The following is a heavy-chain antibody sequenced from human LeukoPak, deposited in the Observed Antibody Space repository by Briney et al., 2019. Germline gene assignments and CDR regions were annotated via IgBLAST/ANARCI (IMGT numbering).Heavy chain of an antibody. Sequence: ASVKVSCKASGYTFTSYDINWVRQATGQGLEWMGWMNPNSGNTGYAQKFQGRVTITRDTSASTAYMELSSLRSEDTAVYYCARAPGKWELYFDYWGQGTLVTVSS. D-gene: IGHD1-26*01. V-gene: IGHV1-8*01. CDR3: ARAPGKWELYFDY. CDR1: GYTFTSYD. CDR2: MNPNSGNT. J-gene: IGHJ4*02.